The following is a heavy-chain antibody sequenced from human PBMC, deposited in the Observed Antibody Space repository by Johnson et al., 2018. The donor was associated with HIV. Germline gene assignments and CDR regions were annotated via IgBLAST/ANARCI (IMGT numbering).Heavy chain of an antibody. CDR3: ARARAKVVAGLDAFDI. D-gene: IGHD6-19*01. J-gene: IGHJ3*02. Sequence: MQLVESGGGVVQPGGSLSLSCAASGFTFSTYAMSWVRQAPGRGLEWVSAISGGGGSTYYADSLKGRFTISRDNSKNTLYLQMNSLRAEDTAVYYCARARAKVVAGLDAFDIWDQGTMVTVSS. V-gene: IGHV3-23*04. CDR1: GFTFSTYA. CDR2: ISGGGGST.